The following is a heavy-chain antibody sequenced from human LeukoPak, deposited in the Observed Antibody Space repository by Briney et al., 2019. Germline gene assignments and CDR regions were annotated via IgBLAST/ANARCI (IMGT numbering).Heavy chain of an antibody. J-gene: IGHJ4*02. CDR2: IYYSGST. Sequence: SETLSLTCTVSGGSISSSSYYWGWIRQPPGKGLEWFGSIYYSGSTKHNPSLKSRVTISVDTSKNQFSLKLSSVTAADTAVYYCTAGRSDYFDFWGQGTLVTVSS. CDR3: TAGRSDYFDF. V-gene: IGHV4-39*01. D-gene: IGHD6-25*01. CDR1: GGSISSSSYY.